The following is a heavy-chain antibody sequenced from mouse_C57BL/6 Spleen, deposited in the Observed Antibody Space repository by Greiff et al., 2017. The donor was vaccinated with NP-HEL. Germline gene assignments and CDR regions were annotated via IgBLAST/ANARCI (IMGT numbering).Heavy chain of an antibody. CDR2: IYPGSGST. CDR3: ARGEYDGYLAWFAY. CDR1: GYTFTSYW. V-gene: IGHV1-55*01. Sequence: QVQLQQPGAELVKPGASVKMSCKASGYTFTSYWITWVKQRPGQGLEWIGDIYPGSGSTNYNERFKSKATLTVDTSSSTAYMQLSSLTSEDAAVYYCARGEYDGYLAWFAYWGQGTLVTVSA. J-gene: IGHJ3*01. D-gene: IGHD2-3*01.